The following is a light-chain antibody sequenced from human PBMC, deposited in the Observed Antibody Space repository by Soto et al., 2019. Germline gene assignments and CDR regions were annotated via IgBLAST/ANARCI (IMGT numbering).Light chain of an antibody. CDR2: EVS. V-gene: IGLV2-8*01. CDR3: SSYVGSKV. J-gene: IGLJ6*01. Sequence: QSVLTQPPSASGSLGQSVTISCTGTSSDVGGYNYVSWYQQHPGKAPKLMISEVSKRPSGVPDRFSGSKSGNTASLTVSGLQAEDEADYYSSSYVGSKVFGGATKVTVL. CDR1: SSDVGGYNY.